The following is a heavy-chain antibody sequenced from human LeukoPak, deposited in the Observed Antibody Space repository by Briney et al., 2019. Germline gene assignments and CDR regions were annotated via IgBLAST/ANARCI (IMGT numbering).Heavy chain of an antibody. CDR3: AKGGGNRNFYY. CDR2: ISDSGSST. CDR1: GFTFSNYA. J-gene: IGHJ4*02. Sequence: PGGSLRLSCAASGFTFSNYATSWVRQAPGKGLEWVSLISDSGSSTYYADSVKGRFTISRDNSKNTLYLQMNSLRAEDTAVYYCAKGGGNRNFYYWGQGTLVTVSS. D-gene: IGHD1-14*01. V-gene: IGHV3-23*01.